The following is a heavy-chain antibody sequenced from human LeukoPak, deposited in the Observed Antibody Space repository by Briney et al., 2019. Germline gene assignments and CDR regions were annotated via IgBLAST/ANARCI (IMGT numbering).Heavy chain of an antibody. Sequence: PSETLSPTCTVSGGSISSSSYYWGWIRQPPGKGLEWIGSIYYSGSTYYNPSLKSRVTISVDTSKNQFSLKLSSVTAADTAVYYCARPSSKWLVLSVIWGQGTMVTVSS. V-gene: IGHV4-39*01. CDR1: GGSISSSSYY. D-gene: IGHD6-19*01. CDR2: IYYSGST. J-gene: IGHJ3*02. CDR3: ARPSSKWLVLSVI.